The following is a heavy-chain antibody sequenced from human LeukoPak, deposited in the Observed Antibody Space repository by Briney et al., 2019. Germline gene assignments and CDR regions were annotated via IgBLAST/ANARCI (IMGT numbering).Heavy chain of an antibody. CDR1: GFTFNTYT. J-gene: IGHJ4*02. CDR2: ISSSSSSI. V-gene: IGHV3-21*01. D-gene: IGHD2-2*01. CDR3: ARLTGRVVPAAIGY. Sequence: GGSLRLSCAACGFTFNTYTMNWVRQAPGKGLECVSSISSSSSSIYYADSVTGRFTISRDNAKNSLYLEMNSLRAEDTAVYYCARLTGRVVPAAIGYWGPGTLVTVSS.